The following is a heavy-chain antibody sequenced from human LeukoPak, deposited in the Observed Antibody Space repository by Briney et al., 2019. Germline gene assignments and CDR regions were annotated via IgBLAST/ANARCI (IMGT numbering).Heavy chain of an antibody. V-gene: IGHV3-30*18. CDR3: AKQSFRMVNYFDY. CDR1: GFTFSSYG. CDR2: IAYHGGAE. Sequence: TGGSLRVSCAASGFTFSSYGMHWVRQAPGKGLEWVAVIAYHGGAEYYADSVKGRFTISRDNSKNTVDLQLNSLRAEDSAVYYCAKQSFRMVNYFDYWGQGTLVTVSS. J-gene: IGHJ4*02. D-gene: IGHD3-16*02.